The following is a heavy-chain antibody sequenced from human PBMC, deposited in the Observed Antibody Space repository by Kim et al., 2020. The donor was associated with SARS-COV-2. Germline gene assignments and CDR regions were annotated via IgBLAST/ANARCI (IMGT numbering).Heavy chain of an antibody. D-gene: IGHD2-21*02. J-gene: IGHJ5*02. CDR3: ARGHWVGDFCTLEFDP. CDR1: GFTFSDSY. V-gene: IGHV3-11*05. Sequence: GGSLRLSCAASGFTFSDSYMSWIRQTPGKGLEWLSYISSRSSATNYADSVKGRFTISRDNAKNSLYLQINSLSADDTAVYYCARGHWVGDFCTLEFDPWGQGTLVTVSS. CDR2: ISSRSSAT.